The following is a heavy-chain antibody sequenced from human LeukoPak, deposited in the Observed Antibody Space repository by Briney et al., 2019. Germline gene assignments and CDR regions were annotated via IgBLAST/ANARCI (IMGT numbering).Heavy chain of an antibody. V-gene: IGHV1-69*04. D-gene: IGHD3-9*01. J-gene: IGHJ4*02. CDR2: IIPILGIA. CDR3: ARVSRRYYDILTGYYNVPGFDQ. CDR1: GGTFSSYG. Sequence: ASVKVSCKAPGGTFSSYGISWLRQAPGQGLEWMGRIIPILGIANYAQKFQGRVTITADKSTSTAYMELSSLRSEDTAVYYCARVSRRYYDILTGYYNVPGFDQLGQGTLVTVSS.